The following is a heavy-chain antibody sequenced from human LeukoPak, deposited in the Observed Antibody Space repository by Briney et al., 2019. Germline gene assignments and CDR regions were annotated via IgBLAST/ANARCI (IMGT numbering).Heavy chain of an antibody. CDR3: AKEGKGIVVVPAAPNDY. CDR1: GFTFSSYA. V-gene: IGHV3-23*01. D-gene: IGHD2-2*01. CDR2: ISGSGGST. Sequence: PGGSLRLSCAASGFTFSSYAMSWVRQAPGKGLEWVSAISGSGGSTYYADSVKGRFTISRDNSKNTLYLQMNSLRAEDTAVYYCAKEGKGIVVVPAAPNDYWGQGTLVTVSS. J-gene: IGHJ4*02.